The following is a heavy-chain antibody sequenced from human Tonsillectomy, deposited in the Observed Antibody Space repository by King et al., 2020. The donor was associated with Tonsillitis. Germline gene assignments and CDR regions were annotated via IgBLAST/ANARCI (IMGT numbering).Heavy chain of an antibody. J-gene: IGHJ2*01. CDR1: GGTFSSSA. Sequence: QLVQSGAEVKKPGSSVKVSCKASGGTFSSSAMSWVRQVPGQGLEWMGGITPMFGTENYAQKFQGRVTITADESTNTAYMELSSLRSDDTAVYFCARVSLEAPLQNWFFDLWGRGTLVTVSS. CDR3: ARVSLEAPLQNWFFDL. V-gene: IGHV1-69*01. CDR2: ITPMFGTE. D-gene: IGHD4-11*01.